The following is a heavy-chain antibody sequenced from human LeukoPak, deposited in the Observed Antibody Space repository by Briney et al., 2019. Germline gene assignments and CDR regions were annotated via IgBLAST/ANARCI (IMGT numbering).Heavy chain of an antibody. J-gene: IGHJ5*02. CDR3: ARDNGGYSGYGP. Sequence: HSGGSLRLSCAASGFTVNSNYMSWVRQAPGKGLEWVSVIYSGGSTYYADSVKGRFTISRDNSKNTLYLQMNSLRAEDTAVYYCARDNGGYSGYGPWGQGTLVTVSS. CDR1: GFTVNSNY. CDR2: IYSGGST. V-gene: IGHV3-66*01. D-gene: IGHD5-12*01.